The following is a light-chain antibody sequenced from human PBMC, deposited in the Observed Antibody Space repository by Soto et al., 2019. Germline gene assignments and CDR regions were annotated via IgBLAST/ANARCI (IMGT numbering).Light chain of an antibody. Sequence: ETVLTQSPATLSLSPGERATLSCRASQSISNYLGWYQQKPGQAPRLLIYDASNRATGIPDRFSGSGSGTDFTLTSSSLEPEDFAVHYCQQRGSLPTFGPGTTVDVK. J-gene: IGKJ3*01. CDR2: DAS. CDR3: QQRGSLPT. V-gene: IGKV3-11*01. CDR1: QSISNY.